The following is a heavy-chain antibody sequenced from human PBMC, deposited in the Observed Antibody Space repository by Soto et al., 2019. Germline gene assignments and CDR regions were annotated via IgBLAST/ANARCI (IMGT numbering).Heavy chain of an antibody. V-gene: IGHV3-48*03. D-gene: IGHD3-22*01. CDR1: GFTFSSYE. Sequence: PGGSLRLSCAVSGFTFSSYEMNWVRQAPGKGLEWVSYISSSGSTIYYADSVKGRFTISRDNAKNSLYLQMNSLRAEDTAVYYCARYGGYYRNYFDYWGQGTLVTVSS. CDR3: ARYGGYYRNYFDY. J-gene: IGHJ4*02. CDR2: ISSSGSTI.